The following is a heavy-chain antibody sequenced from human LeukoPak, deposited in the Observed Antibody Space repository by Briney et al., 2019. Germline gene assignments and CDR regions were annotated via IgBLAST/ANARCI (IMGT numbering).Heavy chain of an antibody. Sequence: GESLQISCQGSEYSFTSYWIGWVRQLPGKGLEWMGIIYPGDSDTRYSPSFQGQVTISADKSISTAYLQWSSLKASDTAMYYCARGKRDYSSTPRAFDIWGQGTMVTVSS. CDR2: IYPGDSDT. D-gene: IGHD6-13*01. V-gene: IGHV5-51*01. CDR1: EYSFTSYW. J-gene: IGHJ3*02. CDR3: ARGKRDYSSTPRAFDI.